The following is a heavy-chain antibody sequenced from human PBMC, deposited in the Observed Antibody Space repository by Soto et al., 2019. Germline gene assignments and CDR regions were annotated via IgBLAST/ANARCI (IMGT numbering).Heavy chain of an antibody. J-gene: IGHJ6*03. Sequence: EVELLESGGGLVQPGGSLRLSCAASGFTFSSYAMSWVRQAPGKGLEWVSAISGSGGSTYYADSVKGRFTISRDNSKNTLYLQMNSLRAEDTAVYYCAKGGYCSGGSCYGYYYYYMDVWGKGTTVTVSS. CDR3: AKGGYCSGGSCYGYYYYYMDV. D-gene: IGHD2-15*01. CDR1: GFTFSSYA. V-gene: IGHV3-23*01. CDR2: ISGSGGST.